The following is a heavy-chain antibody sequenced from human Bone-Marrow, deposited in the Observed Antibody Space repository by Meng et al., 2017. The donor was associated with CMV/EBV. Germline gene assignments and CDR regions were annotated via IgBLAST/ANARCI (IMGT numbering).Heavy chain of an antibody. CDR2: IQYDGTNK. V-gene: IGHV3-30*02. D-gene: IGHD1-26*01. J-gene: IGHJ4*02. Sequence: GGSLRLSCAASGFRFRSYGMHWVRQAPGKGLEWVAFIQYDGTNKYYADSVTGRFTISRDNSKSTLYLQMNSLRPEDTAVYYCASFSGSYLFDYWGQGTLVTVSS. CDR3: ASFSGSYLFDY. CDR1: GFRFRSYG.